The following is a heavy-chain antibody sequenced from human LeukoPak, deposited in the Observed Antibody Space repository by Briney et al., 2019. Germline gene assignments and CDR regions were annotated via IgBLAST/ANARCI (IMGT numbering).Heavy chain of an antibody. Sequence: GGSLRLSCAASGFTFSSYWMSWVRQAPGKGLEWVANIKQDGSEKYYVDSVKGRFTISRDNAKNSLYLQMNSLRAEDTAVYYCARSELGSNDAFDIWGQGTMVSVSS. D-gene: IGHD7-27*01. CDR2: IKQDGSEK. V-gene: IGHV3-7*01. CDR3: ARSELGSNDAFDI. CDR1: GFTFSSYW. J-gene: IGHJ3*02.